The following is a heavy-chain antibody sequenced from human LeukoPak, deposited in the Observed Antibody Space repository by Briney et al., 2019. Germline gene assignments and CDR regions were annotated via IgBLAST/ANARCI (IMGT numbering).Heavy chain of an antibody. D-gene: IGHD4-23*01. Sequence: PGGSLRLSCAASGFTFSSYSMNWVRQAPGKGLVWVSDINSDESRASYADSVKGRFTIFRDNAKNTLYLQMNSLRAEDTAVYYCARSVAKILDNWGQGTLVTVSS. CDR3: ARSVAKILDN. CDR2: INSDESRA. J-gene: IGHJ4*02. V-gene: IGHV3-74*01. CDR1: GFTFSSYS.